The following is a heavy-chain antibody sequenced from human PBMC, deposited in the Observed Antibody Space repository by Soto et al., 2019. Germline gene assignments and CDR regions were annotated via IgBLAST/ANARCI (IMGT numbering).Heavy chain of an antibody. J-gene: IGHJ4*02. CDR2: INHSGST. D-gene: IGHD3-10*01. CDR3: ARAVGSSGDYFDY. CDR1: GGSFSGYY. Sequence: SETLSLTCAVYGGSFSGYYWSWIRQPPGKGLEWIGEINHSGSTNYNPSLKSRVTISVDTSKNQFSLNLSSVTAADTAVYYCARAVGSSGDYFDYWGQGTLVTVSS. V-gene: IGHV4-34*01.